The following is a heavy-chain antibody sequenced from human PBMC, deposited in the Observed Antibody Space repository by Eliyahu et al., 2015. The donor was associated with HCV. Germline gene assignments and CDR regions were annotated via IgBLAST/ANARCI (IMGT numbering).Heavy chain of an antibody. D-gene: IGHD2-2*02. CDR1: GYTFXGYY. CDR3: AREYCSSTSCYNYMDV. V-gene: IGHV1-2*04. Sequence: QVQLVQSGAEVKKPGASVKVSCKASGYTFXGYYMHWVRQAPGQGLEWMGWINPNSGGTNYAQKFQGWVTMTRDTSISTAYMELSRLRSDDTAVYYCAREYCSSTSCYNYMDVWGKGTTVTVSS. CDR2: INPNSGGT. J-gene: IGHJ6*03.